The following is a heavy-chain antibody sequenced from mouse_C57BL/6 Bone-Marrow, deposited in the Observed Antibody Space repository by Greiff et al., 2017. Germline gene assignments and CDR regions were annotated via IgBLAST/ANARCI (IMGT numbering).Heavy chain of an antibody. D-gene: IGHD2-4*01. CDR2: ISNGGGST. CDR3: ARVYDYDGHWYFDV. J-gene: IGHJ1*03. Sequence: EVNLVESGGGLVQPGGSLKLSCAASGFTFSDYYMYWVRQTPEKRLEWVAYISNGGGSTYYPDTVKGRFTISRDNAKNTLYLQMSRLKSEDTAMYYCARVYDYDGHWYFDVWGTGTTVTVSS. V-gene: IGHV5-12*01. CDR1: GFTFSDYY.